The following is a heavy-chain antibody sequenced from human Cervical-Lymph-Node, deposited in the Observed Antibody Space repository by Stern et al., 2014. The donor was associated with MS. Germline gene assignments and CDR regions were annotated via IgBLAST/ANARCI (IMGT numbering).Heavy chain of an antibody. V-gene: IGHV1-69*06. J-gene: IGHJ4*02. CDR3: ATSPYYYDSSGYSAYFDY. Sequence: VQLVESGAEVKKPGSSVKVSCKASGGTFSSYAISWVRQAPGQGLEWMGGIIPIFGTENDAQKFQGRVTITADKSTSTAYMELSSLRSEDTAVYYCATSPYYYDSSGYSAYFDYWGQGTLVTVSS. D-gene: IGHD3-22*01. CDR1: GGTFSSYA. CDR2: IIPIFGTE.